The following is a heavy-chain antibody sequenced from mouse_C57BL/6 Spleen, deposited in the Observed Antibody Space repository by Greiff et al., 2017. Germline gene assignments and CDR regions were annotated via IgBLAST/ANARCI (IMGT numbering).Heavy chain of an antibody. V-gene: IGHV1-82*01. CDR2: IYPGDGDT. CDR3: ARWNHRYAMDY. CDR1: GYAFSSSW. J-gene: IGHJ4*01. Sequence: QVQLQQSGPELVKPGASVKISCKASGYAFSSSWMNWVKQRPGKGLEWIGRIYPGDGDTNYNGKFKGKATLTADKSSSTAYMQLSSLTSEDSAVXFCARWNHRYAMDYWGQGTSVTVSS.